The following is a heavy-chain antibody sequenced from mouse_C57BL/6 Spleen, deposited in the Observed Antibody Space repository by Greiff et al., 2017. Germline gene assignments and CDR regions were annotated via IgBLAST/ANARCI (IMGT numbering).Heavy chain of an antibody. CDR2: FYPGSGSI. V-gene: IGHV1-62-2*01. D-gene: IGHD3-2*02. Sequence: VQVVESGAELVKPGASVKLSCKASGYTFTEYTIHWVKQRSGQGLEWIGWFYPGSGSIKYNEKFKDKATLTADKSSSTVYMELSRLISEDSAVYFCARHEEGAQAYYAMDYWGQGTSVTVSS. J-gene: IGHJ4*01. CDR3: ARHEEGAQAYYAMDY. CDR1: GYTFTEYT.